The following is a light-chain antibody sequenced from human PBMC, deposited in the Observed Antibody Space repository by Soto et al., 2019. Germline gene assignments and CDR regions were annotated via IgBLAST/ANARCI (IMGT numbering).Light chain of an antibody. V-gene: IGKV3-15*01. Sequence: MPHSPYTLSVSPGEKASLSCRATQSVSSNLAWYQQKPGQAPRLLIYGASTRATGIPARFSGSGSGTEFTLTISSLQSEDLVVYHCQQYNNWPPSWTFGQGNK. CDR2: GAS. CDR1: QSVSSN. CDR3: QQYNNWPPSWT. J-gene: IGKJ1*01.